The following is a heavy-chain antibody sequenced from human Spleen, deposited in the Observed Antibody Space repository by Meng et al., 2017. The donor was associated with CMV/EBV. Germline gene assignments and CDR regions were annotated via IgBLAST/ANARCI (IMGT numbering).Heavy chain of an antibody. V-gene: IGHV4-39*07. J-gene: IGHJ3*02. CDR2: IYYSGST. CDR1: GGSISSSSYY. Sequence: SETLSLTCTVSGGSISSSSYYWGWIRQPPGKGLEWIGSIYYSGSTYYNPPLKSRVTISMDTSKNQFSLKLNSVTTADTAMYCCAGPDHMGASPHVPFDIWGQGTMVTVSS. D-gene: IGHD1-26*01. CDR3: AGPDHMGASPHVPFDI.